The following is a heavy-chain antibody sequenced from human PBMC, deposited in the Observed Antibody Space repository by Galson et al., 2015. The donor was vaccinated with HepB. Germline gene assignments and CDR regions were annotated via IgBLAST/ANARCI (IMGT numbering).Heavy chain of an antibody. D-gene: IGHD6-6*01. CDR1: GFTFSAQA. J-gene: IGHJ5*02. V-gene: IGHV3-30*18. CDR3: AKKGAGQLVRNNWFDP. CDR2: ISNDGSRQ. Sequence: SLRLSCAASGFTFSAQAMHWVRQAPGKGLEWVAVISNDGSRQYYADSVKGRFTISRDNSKNTVYLQLTSLRADDTAVYYCAKKGAGQLVRNNWFDPWGQGTLVTVSS.